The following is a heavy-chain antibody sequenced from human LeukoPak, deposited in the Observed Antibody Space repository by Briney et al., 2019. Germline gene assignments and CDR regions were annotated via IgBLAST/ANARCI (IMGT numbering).Heavy chain of an antibody. CDR1: GFTFSDYS. D-gene: IGHD3-10*01. CDR2: ISGSGSYI. V-gene: IGHV3-21*06. CDR3: VRERFHGSGAPKFDF. J-gene: IGHJ4*02. Sequence: GGSLRLSCAASGFTFSDYSMDWVRQTPRKGLEWVSCISGSGSYIYYADSVKGRFTISRDNAKNSLHLQVNSLRAEDTAVYYCVRERFHGSGAPKFDFWGQGTLVTVSS.